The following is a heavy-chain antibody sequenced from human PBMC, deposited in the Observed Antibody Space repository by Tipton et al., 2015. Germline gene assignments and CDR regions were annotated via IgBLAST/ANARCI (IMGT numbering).Heavy chain of an antibody. Sequence: GSLRLSCTVSGGSFSDYYWGWIRQPPGKGLEWIGSISHSGNTYYNPSLKSRVTISVDTSKTQFSLKMNSMTASDTAVYYCARARGRHGGLFDSWGQGILVTVSP. CDR2: ISHSGNT. V-gene: IGHV4-38-2*02. CDR1: GGSFSDYY. CDR3: ARARGRHGGLFDS. D-gene: IGHD4-23*01. J-gene: IGHJ4*02.